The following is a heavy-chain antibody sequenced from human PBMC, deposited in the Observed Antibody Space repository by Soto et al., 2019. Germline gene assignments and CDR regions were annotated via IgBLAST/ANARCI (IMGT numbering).Heavy chain of an antibody. Sequence: PLSLTCTVSGGTIRSGGYSWSWIRQPPGKGLEWIGYIYHSGSTYYNPSLKSRVTISVDRSKNQFSLKLSSVTAADTAVYYCAAGGGLPRYYWGQGTLVTVSS. CDR1: GGTIRSGGYS. CDR2: IYHSGST. V-gene: IGHV4-30-2*01. D-gene: IGHD5-12*01. J-gene: IGHJ4*02. CDR3: AAGGGLPRYY.